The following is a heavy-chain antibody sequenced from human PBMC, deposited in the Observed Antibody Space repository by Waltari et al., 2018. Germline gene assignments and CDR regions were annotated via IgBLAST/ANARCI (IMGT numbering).Heavy chain of an antibody. CDR2: INPNGGGT. CDR1: GYTFTGYY. J-gene: IGHJ4*02. D-gene: IGHD2-2*01. Sequence: QVQLVQSGAEVKKPGASVKVSCKASGYTFTGYYMHWVRQAPGQGLEWMGWINPNGGGTNDAQKFQGRVTMTRDTSISTAYMELSRLRSDDTAVYYCARGLIVVVPAAAGYWGQGTLVTVSS. V-gene: IGHV1-2*02. CDR3: ARGLIVVVPAAAGY.